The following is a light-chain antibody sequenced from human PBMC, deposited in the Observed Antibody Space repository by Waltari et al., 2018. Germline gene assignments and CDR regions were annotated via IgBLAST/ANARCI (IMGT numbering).Light chain of an antibody. J-gene: IGKJ2*01. V-gene: IGKV3-15*01. CDR2: GAS. CDR3: QQYNNWYT. Sequence: EIVMTQSPPTLSVSPGERATLSCRASQSVSSNFAWYQQKPGQAPRLLIYGASTRATGIPARFSGSGSGTEFTLTISSLQSEDFAVYYCQQYNNWYTFGQGTKLEIK. CDR1: QSVSSN.